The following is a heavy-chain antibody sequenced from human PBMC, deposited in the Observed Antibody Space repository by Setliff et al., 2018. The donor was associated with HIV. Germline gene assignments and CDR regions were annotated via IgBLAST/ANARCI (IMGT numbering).Heavy chain of an antibody. CDR3: ARDLPELTGRSFDP. D-gene: IGHD7-27*01. J-gene: IGHJ5*02. V-gene: IGHV4-4*07. CDR2: IYTSGST. Sequence: PSETLSLTCTVSGGSISGYFWTWIRQPAGKGLEWIGCIYTSGSTNYNPSLKSRLSMSIDTSKNHFSLRLTSVTAADTAVYYCARDLPELTGRSFDPWGQGIQVTVSS. CDR1: GGSISGYF.